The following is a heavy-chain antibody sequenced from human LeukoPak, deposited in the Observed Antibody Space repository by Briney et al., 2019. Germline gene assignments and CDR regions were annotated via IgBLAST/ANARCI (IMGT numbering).Heavy chain of an antibody. CDR2: ISSSSSYI. CDR1: GFTFSSYS. Sequence: GGSLRLSCAASGFTFSSYSMNWVRQAPGKGLEWVSSISSSSSYIYYADSVKGRFTISRDNAKNSLYLQMNSLRAEDTAVYYCARGAGLYYYDSSSDYWGQGTLVTVSS. J-gene: IGHJ4*02. D-gene: IGHD3-22*01. V-gene: IGHV3-21*01. CDR3: ARGAGLYYYDSSSDY.